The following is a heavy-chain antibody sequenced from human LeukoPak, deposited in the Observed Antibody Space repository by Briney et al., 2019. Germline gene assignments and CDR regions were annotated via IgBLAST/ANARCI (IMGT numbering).Heavy chain of an antibody. J-gene: IGHJ4*02. Sequence: GGSLRLSCTVSGFTVSINSMSWVRQAPGKGLEWVSFIYRGGNTHYSDSVKGRFTISRDNSKNTLYLQMNSLRAEDTAVYYCAKEELHDLHFDYWGQGTLVTVSS. D-gene: IGHD1-26*01. CDR1: GFTVSINS. CDR3: AKEELHDLHFDY. CDR2: IYRGGNT. V-gene: IGHV3-53*01.